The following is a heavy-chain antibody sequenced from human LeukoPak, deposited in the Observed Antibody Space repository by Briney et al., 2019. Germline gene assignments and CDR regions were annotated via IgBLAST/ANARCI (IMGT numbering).Heavy chain of an antibody. Sequence: GGSLRLSCAGSGFSFNYYDMNWVRQAPGKGLEWVSSISPKSNFIYYSDSVRGRFTISRDNAENSLYLQMNSLRAEDTAVYYCARADCSSSTCYLRRSWFDPWGQGTLVTVSS. CDR1: GFSFNYYD. D-gene: IGHD2-2*01. J-gene: IGHJ5*02. CDR3: ARADCSSSTCYLRRSWFDP. V-gene: IGHV3-21*01. CDR2: ISPKSNFI.